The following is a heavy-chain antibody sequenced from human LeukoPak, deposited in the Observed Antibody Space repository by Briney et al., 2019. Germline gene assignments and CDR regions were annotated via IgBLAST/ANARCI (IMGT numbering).Heavy chain of an antibody. J-gene: IGHJ4*02. D-gene: IGHD3-3*01. CDR3: ARDFPYYDFWSGQALFDY. CDR2: IYYSGST. Sequence: SETLSLTCTVSGGSISSSSYYWGWIRQPPGKGLEWIGSIYYSGSTYYNPSLKSRVTISVDTSKNQFSLKLSSVTAADTAVYYCARDFPYYDFWSGQALFDYWGQGTLVTVSS. CDR1: GGSISSSSYY. V-gene: IGHV4-39*07.